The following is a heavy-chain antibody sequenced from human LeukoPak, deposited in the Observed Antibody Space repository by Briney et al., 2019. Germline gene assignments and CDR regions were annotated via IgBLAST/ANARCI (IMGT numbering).Heavy chain of an antibody. CDR1: GFTFSSYA. CDR2: ISYDGSNK. V-gene: IGHV3-30-3*01. J-gene: IGHJ5*02. Sequence: PGGSLRLSCAAPGFTFSSYAMHWVRQAPGKGLEWVAVISYDGSNKYYADSVKGRFTISRDNSKNTLYLQMNSLRAEDTAVYYCARDRGSSWTNWFDPWGQGTLVTVSS. D-gene: IGHD6-13*01. CDR3: ARDRGSSWTNWFDP.